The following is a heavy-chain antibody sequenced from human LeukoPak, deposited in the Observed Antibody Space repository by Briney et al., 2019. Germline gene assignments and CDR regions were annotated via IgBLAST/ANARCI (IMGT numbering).Heavy chain of an antibody. V-gene: IGHV3-23*01. CDR3: AKAWPAAGTFDS. CDR2: ILPGGGDT. Sequence: PGGSLRLSCAASGFTFSSYAMTWVRQAPGKGLEWVSTILPGGGDTYYADSVKGRFTISRDTSKNTLYLQMNTLRVEDTAVYCCAKAWPAAGTFDSWGQGSLVTVSS. J-gene: IGHJ4*02. D-gene: IGHD6-13*01. CDR1: GFTFSSYA.